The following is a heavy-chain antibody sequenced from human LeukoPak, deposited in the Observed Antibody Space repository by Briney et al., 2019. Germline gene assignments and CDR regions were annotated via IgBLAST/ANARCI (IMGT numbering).Heavy chain of an antibody. CDR3: AREGYHDPSGYFDF. CDR2: IYSGGTT. J-gene: IGHJ4*02. V-gene: IGHV3-66*01. D-gene: IGHD3-22*01. CDR1: GFTVTSNS. Sequence: GGSLRLSCAASGFTVTSNSMSWVRQAPGKGLEWVSVIYSGGTTYYADSVKGRFTISRDNSKNTLYLQMSSLRAEDTAVYYCAREGYHDPSGYFDFWGLGILVTVSS.